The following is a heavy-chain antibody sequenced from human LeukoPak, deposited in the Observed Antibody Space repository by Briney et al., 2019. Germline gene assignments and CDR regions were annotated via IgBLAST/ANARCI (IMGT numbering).Heavy chain of an antibody. J-gene: IGHJ4*02. D-gene: IGHD3-10*01. V-gene: IGHV4-38-2*02. CDR2: IYHSGST. Sequence: ASETLSLTCTVSGYSISSGYYWGWIRQPPGKGLEWIGSIYHSGSTYYNPSLKSRVTISVDTSKNQFSLKLSSVTAADTAVYYCARNVWFGELAFDYWGQGTLVTVSS. CDR1: GYSISSGYY. CDR3: ARNVWFGELAFDY.